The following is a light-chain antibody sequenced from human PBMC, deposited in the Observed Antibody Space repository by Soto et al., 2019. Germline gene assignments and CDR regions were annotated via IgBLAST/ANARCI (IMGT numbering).Light chain of an antibody. V-gene: IGKV3-20*01. CDR3: QQYGNSLT. CDR2: GAS. J-gene: IGKJ4*01. CDR1: QTVYNNY. Sequence: EIVVTQSPVTLSLSPGERATLSCRASQTVYNNYIAWYQQKPGQAPRPLIYGASRRATGIPDRFSGSGSGTDFTLSISRLEPEDSAVYYCQQYGNSLTFGGGTKVEIK.